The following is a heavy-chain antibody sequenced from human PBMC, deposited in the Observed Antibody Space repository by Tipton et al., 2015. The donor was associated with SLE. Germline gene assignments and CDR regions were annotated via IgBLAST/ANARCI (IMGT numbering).Heavy chain of an antibody. Sequence: QLVQSGAEVKKSGASVKVSCKTSGYIFSDYYMHWVRQAPGQGLEWMGRSNPNNGGTDYAQKFQGRITMTRDASINTAYMELSRLRSDDTAVYYCARTFYGGGDAFDVWGQGTKVSVSS. CDR2: SNPNNGGT. CDR1: GYIFSDYY. V-gene: IGHV1-2*06. J-gene: IGHJ3*01. D-gene: IGHD4-23*01. CDR3: ARTFYGGGDAFDV.